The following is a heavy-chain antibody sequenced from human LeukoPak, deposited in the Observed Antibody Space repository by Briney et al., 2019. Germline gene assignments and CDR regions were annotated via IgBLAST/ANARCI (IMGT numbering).Heavy chain of an antibody. V-gene: IGHV3-33*01. Sequence: GGSLRLSCAASGFTFSSYGMHWVRQAPGEGLEWVAVIWYDGSNKYYADSVKGRFTISRDNSKNTLYLQMNSLRAEDTAVYYCAREFRQNWFDPWGQGTLVTVSS. CDR1: GFTFSSYG. CDR3: AREFRQNWFDP. CDR2: IWYDGSNK. J-gene: IGHJ5*02.